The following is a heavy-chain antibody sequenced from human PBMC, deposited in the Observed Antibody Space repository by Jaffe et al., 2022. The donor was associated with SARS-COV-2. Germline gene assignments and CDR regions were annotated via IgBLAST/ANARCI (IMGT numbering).Heavy chain of an antibody. Sequence: QVQLQQWGAGLLKPSETLSLTCAVYGGSFSGYYWSWIRQPPGKGLEWIGEINHSGSTNYNPSLKSRVTISVDTSKNQFSLKLSSVTAADTAVYYCARVSNESTVNPWGQGTLVTVSS. CDR2: INHSGST. CDR1: GGSFSGYY. J-gene: IGHJ5*02. CDR3: ARVSNESTVNP. D-gene: IGHD3-22*01. V-gene: IGHV4-34*01.